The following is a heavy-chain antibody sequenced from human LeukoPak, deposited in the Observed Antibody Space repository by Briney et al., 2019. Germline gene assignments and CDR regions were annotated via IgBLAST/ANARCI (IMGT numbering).Heavy chain of an antibody. CDR3: AKDRGYSYGLGVDV. Sequence: GGSLRLSCAASGFTFDDYAMHWVRQAPGKGLEWVSGISWNSGSIGYADSVKGRFTISRGNAKNSLYLQMNSLRAEDMALYYCAKDRGYSYGLGVDVWGKGTTVTVSS. J-gene: IGHJ6*04. V-gene: IGHV3-9*03. CDR2: ISWNSGSI. D-gene: IGHD5-18*01. CDR1: GFTFDDYA.